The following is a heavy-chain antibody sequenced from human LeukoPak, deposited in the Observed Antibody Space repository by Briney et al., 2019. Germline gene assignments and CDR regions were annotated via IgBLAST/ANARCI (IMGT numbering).Heavy chain of an antibody. CDR2: ISYDGSNK. Sequence: GRSLRLSCAASGFTFSSYAMHWVRQAPGKGLEWVAVISYDGSNKYYADSVKGRFTISRDNSKNTLYLQMNSLRVEDTAVYYCARDLPWFDPWGQGTLVTVSS. CDR1: GFTFSSYA. J-gene: IGHJ5*02. CDR3: ARDLPWFDP. V-gene: IGHV3-30-3*01.